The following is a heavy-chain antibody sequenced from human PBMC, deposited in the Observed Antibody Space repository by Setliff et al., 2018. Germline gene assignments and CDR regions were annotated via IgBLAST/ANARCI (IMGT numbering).Heavy chain of an antibody. CDR1: GFTFSGYW. CDR2: IREDGSEK. J-gene: IGHJ4*01. D-gene: IGHD4-17*01. CDR3: ARARGAYGYYFD. V-gene: IGHV3-7*03. Sequence: PGGSLRLSCAASGFTFSGYWMSWVRQAPGKGLEWVANIREDGSEKHYADSVKGRFSISRDNAVNSLYLQVNSLRAEDTAVYHCARARGAYGYYFD.